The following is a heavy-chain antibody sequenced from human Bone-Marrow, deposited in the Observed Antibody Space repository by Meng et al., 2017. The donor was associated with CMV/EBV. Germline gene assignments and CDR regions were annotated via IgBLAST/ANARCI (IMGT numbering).Heavy chain of an antibody. CDR1: GGIFSNYG. CDR2: IIPVSGTT. J-gene: IGHJ6*02. CDR3: ARDDRYRWLQSYGMDV. V-gene: IGHV1-69*05. Sequence: SVKVSCKASGGIFSNYGFTWVRQAPGQGLEWMGGIIPVSGTTYYAQMFQGRVTITTDESTSTAYMELSSLRSEDTAVYYCARDDRYRWLQSYGMDVWGQATTATVSS. D-gene: IGHD5-24*01.